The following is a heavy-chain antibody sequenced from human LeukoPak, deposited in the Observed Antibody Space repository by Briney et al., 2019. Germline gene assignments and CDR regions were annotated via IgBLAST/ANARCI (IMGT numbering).Heavy chain of an antibody. Sequence: PSETLPLTCTVSGGSISSGSYYWSWIRQPAGKGLEWIGRTYTSGSTNYNPSLKSRVTISVDTSKNQFSLKLSSVTAADTAVYYCASGGGSYYDYWGQGTLVTVSS. CDR3: ASGGGSYYDY. V-gene: IGHV4-61*02. J-gene: IGHJ4*02. D-gene: IGHD1-26*01. CDR2: TYTSGST. CDR1: GGSISSGSYY.